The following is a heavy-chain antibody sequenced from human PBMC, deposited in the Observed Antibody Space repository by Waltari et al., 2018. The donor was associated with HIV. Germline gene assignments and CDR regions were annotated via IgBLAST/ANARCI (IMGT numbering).Heavy chain of an antibody. CDR2: MKQSGST. CDR3: AIGNWLLRRGFDY. J-gene: IGHJ4*02. D-gene: IGHD1-1*01. Sequence: QVQLQQWGAGLLKPSETLSLTCAASGESFSGYYWSWIRQPPGKGLGWVGEMKQSGSTTYMVTLKGRLTSSVDSAKDRLSQNLNSVSAAYRAMYYCAIGNWLLRRGFDYWGQGT. V-gene: IGHV4-34*01. CDR1: GESFSGYY.